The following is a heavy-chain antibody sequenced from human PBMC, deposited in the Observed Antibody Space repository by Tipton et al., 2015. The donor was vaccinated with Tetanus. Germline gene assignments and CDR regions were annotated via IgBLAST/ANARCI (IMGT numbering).Heavy chain of an antibody. V-gene: IGHV3-33*01. CDR1: GFIFSSYG. J-gene: IGHJ4*02. D-gene: IGHD2-15*01. CDR2: SWYDGTDK. CDR3: AREADCSGGSCFSVDFDN. Sequence: SLRLSCAASGFIFSSYGIHWVRQAPGKGLEWVAVSWYDGTDKYYADSVKGRFTISRDNSKNTLYLQMNSLRAEDTAVYYCAREADCSGGSCFSVDFDNWGQGTQVTVSS.